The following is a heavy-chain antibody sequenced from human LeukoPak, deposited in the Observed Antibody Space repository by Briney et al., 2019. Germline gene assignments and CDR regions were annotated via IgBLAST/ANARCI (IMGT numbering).Heavy chain of an antibody. CDR2: VFYSGST. CDR3: AREVGDYVGVFDY. D-gene: IGHD4-17*01. CDR1: GGAISSSY. V-gene: IGHV4-59*01. Sequence: SETLSLTCTVSGGAISSSYWSWIRQPPGKGLEWIGYVFYSGSTNYNPSLKSRVTISVDMSKNQFSLKLTSVTAADTAVYYCAREVGDYVGVFDYWGQGTLVTVSS. J-gene: IGHJ4*02.